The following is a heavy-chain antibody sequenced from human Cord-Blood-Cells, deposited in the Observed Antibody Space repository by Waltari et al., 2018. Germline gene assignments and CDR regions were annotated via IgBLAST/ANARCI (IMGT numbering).Heavy chain of an antibody. CDR2: INPNSGGT. CDR3: ARFMTTVVTDAFDI. CDR1: GYTFTGYS. J-gene: IGHJ3*02. V-gene: IGHV1-2*02. D-gene: IGHD4-17*01. Sequence: QVQLVQSGAAVKKPGASVTVSCKASGYTFTGYSMHWVRPAPGQGLEWMGWINPNSGGTNYAQKFQGRVTMTRDTSISTAYMELSRLRSDDTAVYYCARFMTTVVTDAFDIWGQGTMVTVSS.